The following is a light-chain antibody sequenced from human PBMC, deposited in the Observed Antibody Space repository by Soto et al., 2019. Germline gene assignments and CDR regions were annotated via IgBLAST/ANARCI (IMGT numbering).Light chain of an antibody. J-gene: IGKJ4*01. CDR3: QQVNSYPLT. V-gene: IGKV1-9*01. CDR1: QGISSY. CDR2: AAS. Sequence: DIQLTQSPSFLSASVGDRVTITCRASQGISSYLAWYQQKPGKAPKLLIYAASTLQSGFPSRFSGSGSGTEFTLTISSLQPEDFATYYCQQVNSYPLTFGGGTNVEVK.